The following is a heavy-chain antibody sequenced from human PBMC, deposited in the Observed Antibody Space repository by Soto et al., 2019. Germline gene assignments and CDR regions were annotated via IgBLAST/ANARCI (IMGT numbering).Heavy chain of an antibody. Sequence: GGSLRLSCAASGFPFSRSGTSWVRQAPGKGLEWVSSISSASTYIYYADTVKGRFTISRDNAKNSLYLQMNSLRAEDTAVYYCARGNLAAAGTPAFDFWGHGTVVTVSS. D-gene: IGHD6-13*01. CDR1: GFPFSRSG. CDR3: ARGNLAAAGTPAFDF. CDR2: ISSASTYI. J-gene: IGHJ3*01. V-gene: IGHV3-21*01.